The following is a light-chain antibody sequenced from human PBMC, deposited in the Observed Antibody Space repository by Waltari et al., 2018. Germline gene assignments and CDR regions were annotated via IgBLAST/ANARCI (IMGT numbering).Light chain of an antibody. CDR3: HHCANWPRLT. V-gene: IGKV3-11*01. CDR1: PNVNTC. J-gene: IGKJ3*01. Sequence: VLTPPPAPLPLSPVVRAAHSCTASPNVNTCLGWSQQRPGLPPRLLVYDASTRATGIPARFSGSGSGTDFTLTISSLEPEDFAVYFCHHCANWPRLTFGPGTKVDLK. CDR2: DAS.